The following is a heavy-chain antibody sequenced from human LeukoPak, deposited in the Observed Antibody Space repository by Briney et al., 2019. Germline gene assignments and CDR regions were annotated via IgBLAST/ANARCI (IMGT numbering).Heavy chain of an antibody. CDR1: GFTFSSYW. D-gene: IGHD3-9*01. CDR3: ARAYYDILTGYYYFDY. CDR2: IKQDGSEK. Sequence: GGSLRLSCAASGFTFSSYWMSWVRQAPGKGLEWVANIKQDGSEKSYVDSVKGRFTISRDNAKNSLYLQMNSLRAEDTAVYYCARAYYDILTGYYYFDYWGQGTLVTVSS. V-gene: IGHV3-7*04. J-gene: IGHJ4*02.